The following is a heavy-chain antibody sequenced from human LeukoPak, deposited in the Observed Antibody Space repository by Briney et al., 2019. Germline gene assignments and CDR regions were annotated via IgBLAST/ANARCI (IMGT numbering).Heavy chain of an antibody. Sequence: GGSLRLSCAASGFTFDDYAMHWVRQAPGKGLEWVSGISWNSGSIGYADSVKGRFTISRDNGKKSLYLQMNSLRAEDTAVYYCARGSSNIAARNNWFDPWGQGTLVTVSS. CDR3: ARGSSNIAARNNWFDP. J-gene: IGHJ5*02. V-gene: IGHV3-9*01. CDR1: GFTFDDYA. CDR2: ISWNSGSI. D-gene: IGHD6-6*01.